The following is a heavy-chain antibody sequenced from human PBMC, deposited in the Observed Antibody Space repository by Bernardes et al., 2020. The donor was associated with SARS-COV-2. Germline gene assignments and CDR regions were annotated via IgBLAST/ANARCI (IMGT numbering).Heavy chain of an antibody. D-gene: IGHD2-8*01. Sequence: GGSLRLSCAASGFTFSSYGMHWVRQAPGKGLEWVAVIWYDGSNKYYADSVKGRFTISRDNSKNTLYLQMNSLRAEDTAVYYCARDVYGVFYGMDVWGQGTTVTVSS. CDR2: IWYDGSNK. CDR3: ARDVYGVFYGMDV. V-gene: IGHV3-33*01. J-gene: IGHJ6*02. CDR1: GFTFSSYG.